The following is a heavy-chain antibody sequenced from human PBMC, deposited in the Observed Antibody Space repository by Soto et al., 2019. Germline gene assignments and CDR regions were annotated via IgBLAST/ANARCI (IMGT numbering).Heavy chain of an antibody. D-gene: IGHD4-17*01. CDR2: IYSTGNT. V-gene: IGHV4-39*06. J-gene: IGHJ4*02. CDR3: ARRYGASFDY. CDR1: GDSIRSSSY. Sequence: SETLSLTCTVSGDSIRSSSYWGWIRQPPGKGLEWIGSIYSTGNTYYNPSLNSQVTISVDTSKNQFPLKLSSVTAADTAVYYCARRYGASFDYWGQGTLVTVSS.